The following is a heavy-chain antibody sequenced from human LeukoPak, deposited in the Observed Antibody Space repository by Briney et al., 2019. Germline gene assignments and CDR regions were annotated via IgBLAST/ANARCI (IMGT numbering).Heavy chain of an antibody. CDR2: IKQDGSEK. D-gene: IGHD1-26*01. J-gene: IGHJ4*02. Sequence: GGSLRLSCAASGFTFSSYWMSWVRQAPGKGLEWVANIKQDGSEKYYVDSVKGRFTISRDNAKNSLYLQMNSLRAEDTAVYYCARDRWELPYYFDYWGQGTLVTVSS. CDR1: GFTFSSYW. V-gene: IGHV3-7*03. CDR3: ARDRWELPYYFDY.